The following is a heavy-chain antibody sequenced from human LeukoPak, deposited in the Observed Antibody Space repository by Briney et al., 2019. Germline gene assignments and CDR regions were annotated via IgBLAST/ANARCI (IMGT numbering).Heavy chain of an antibody. J-gene: IGHJ4*02. CDR1: GFTFSSYS. CDR2: ISTSGSNK. Sequence: GGSLRLSCAASGFTFSSYSMNWVRQAPGKGLEWVSYISTSGSNKYYADSVKGRFTISRDNAENSLYLQMNSLGDEDTAVYYCARGYSVGDYWGQGTLATVSS. V-gene: IGHV3-48*02. D-gene: IGHD2-15*01. CDR3: ARGYSVGDY.